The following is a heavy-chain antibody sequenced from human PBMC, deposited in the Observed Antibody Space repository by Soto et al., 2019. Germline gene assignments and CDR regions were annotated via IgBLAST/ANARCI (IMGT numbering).Heavy chain of an antibody. Sequence: VQLVESGGGVVQPGRSLRLSCAASGFTFSSYAMHWVRQAPGKGLEWVAVISYDGSNKYYADSVKGRFTISRDNSKNTLYLQMNSLRAEDTAVYYCARGPEEYYDFWSGYSDAFDIWGQGTMVTVSS. J-gene: IGHJ3*02. CDR1: GFTFSSYA. D-gene: IGHD3-3*01. CDR3: ARGPEEYYDFWSGYSDAFDI. CDR2: ISYDGSNK. V-gene: IGHV3-30-3*01.